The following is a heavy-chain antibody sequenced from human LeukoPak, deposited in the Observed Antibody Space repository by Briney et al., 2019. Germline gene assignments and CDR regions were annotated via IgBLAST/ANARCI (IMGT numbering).Heavy chain of an antibody. J-gene: IGHJ6*02. Sequence: PSETLSLTCTVSGGSISGSSYYWGWIRQPPGKGLEWIGSIYYSGSTYYNPSLKSRVTISVDTSKNQFSLKLSSVTAADTAVYYCARIGDAPSDYYGMDVWGQGTTVTVSS. V-gene: IGHV4-39*07. CDR2: IYYSGST. CDR1: GGSISGSSYY. CDR3: ARIGDAPSDYYGMDV. D-gene: IGHD3-3*01.